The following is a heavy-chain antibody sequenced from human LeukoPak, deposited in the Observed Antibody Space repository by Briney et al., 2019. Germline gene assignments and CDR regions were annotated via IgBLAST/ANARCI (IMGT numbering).Heavy chain of an antibody. D-gene: IGHD3-10*01. CDR1: GFTFSTYG. J-gene: IGHJ4*02. CDR3: AKAPSGTPYQFDY. Sequence: PGGSLRLSCAASGFTFSTYGMHWVRQAPGKGLEWVAVIWYDGSNKYYADSVKGRFTISRDNFKNTLYLQMNSLRAEDTAVYYCAKAPSGTPYQFDYWGQGTLVSVSS. CDR2: IWYDGSNK. V-gene: IGHV3-33*06.